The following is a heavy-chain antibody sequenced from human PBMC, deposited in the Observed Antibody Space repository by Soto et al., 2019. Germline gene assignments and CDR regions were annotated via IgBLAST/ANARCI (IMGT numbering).Heavy chain of an antibody. D-gene: IGHD3-22*01. J-gene: IGHJ4*02. Sequence: SETLSLTCAVSGGSFSGYYWSWIRQPPGKGLEWIGEINHSGSTNYNPSLKSRVTISVDTSKNQFSLKLSSVTAADTAVYYCARGSGYYDSSGYYGLVYWGQGTLVTVSS. CDR3: ARGSGYYDSSGYYGLVY. CDR2: INHSGST. V-gene: IGHV4-34*01. CDR1: GGSFSGYY.